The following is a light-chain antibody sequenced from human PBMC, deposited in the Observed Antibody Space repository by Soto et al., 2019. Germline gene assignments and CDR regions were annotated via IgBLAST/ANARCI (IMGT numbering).Light chain of an antibody. CDR3: SSYTTSSTRV. CDR2: EVT. CDR1: SSDVGIYNY. J-gene: IGLJ1*01. Sequence: QSALTQPASVSGSPGQSIAISCTGSSSDVGIYNYVSWYQQHPGKVPKLIIYEVTNRPSGVSNRFSGSKSGNTASLTISGLQAEDEAAYYCSSYTTSSTRVFGTGTKVTVL. V-gene: IGLV2-14*01.